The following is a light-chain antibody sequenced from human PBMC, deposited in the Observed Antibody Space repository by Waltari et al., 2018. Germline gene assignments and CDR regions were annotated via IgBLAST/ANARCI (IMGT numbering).Light chain of an antibody. CDR3: NSYAGSNNNV. CDR1: SNAVGAYNY. CDR2: EVT. V-gene: IGLV2-8*01. Sequence: QSALTQPPSASGSHGPSVTISCTGTSNAVGAYNYLSWYQQHPGKAPKLMIYEVTKRHSGVPDRFSGSKSGNTASLTVSGLQAEDEADYYCNSYAGSNNNVFGTGTKVTVL. J-gene: IGLJ1*01.